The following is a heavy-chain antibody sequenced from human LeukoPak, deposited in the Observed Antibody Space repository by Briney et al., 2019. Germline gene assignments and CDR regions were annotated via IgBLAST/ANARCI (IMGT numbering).Heavy chain of an antibody. D-gene: IGHD1-26*01. V-gene: IGHV3-21*04. CDR1: GFTFSSYS. CDR3: ARDLVGATGGGNY. CDR2: ISSSSHYI. J-gene: IGHJ4*02. Sequence: GGSLRLSCAASGFTFSSYSLNWVRQAPGMGLEWVSSISSSSHYIYYADSVKGRFTISRDNAKNSLYLQMNSLRAEDTALYYCARDLVGATGGGNYWGQGTLVTVSS.